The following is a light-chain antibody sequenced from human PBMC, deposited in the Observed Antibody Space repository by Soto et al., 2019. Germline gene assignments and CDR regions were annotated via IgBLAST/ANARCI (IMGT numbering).Light chain of an antibody. Sequence: EIVLTQSPGTLSLSPGERATLSCRASQSVTSNYLAWYQQKPGRAPRLLIYGASTRATGIPDRFSGSGSGTDFTLSISRLEPEDFAVYYCQQYGSSPITFGQGTRLEIK. CDR1: QSVTSNY. CDR2: GAS. CDR3: QQYGSSPIT. J-gene: IGKJ5*01. V-gene: IGKV3-20*01.